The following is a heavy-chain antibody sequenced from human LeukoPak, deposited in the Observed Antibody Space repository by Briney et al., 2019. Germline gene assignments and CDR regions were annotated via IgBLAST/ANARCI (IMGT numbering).Heavy chain of an antibody. CDR2: IWYDGSNK. CDR1: GFTLSSYG. D-gene: IGHD3-16*02. J-gene: IGHJ4*02. V-gene: IGHV3-33*06. CDR3: AKDVAHTDLVTDY. Sequence: PGRSLRLSCAASGFTLSSYGMHWVRQAPGKGLEWVAVIWYDGSNKYYADSVKGRFTISRDNSKNTLYLQMNSLRAEDTAVYYCAKDVAHTDLVTDYWGQGTLVTVSS.